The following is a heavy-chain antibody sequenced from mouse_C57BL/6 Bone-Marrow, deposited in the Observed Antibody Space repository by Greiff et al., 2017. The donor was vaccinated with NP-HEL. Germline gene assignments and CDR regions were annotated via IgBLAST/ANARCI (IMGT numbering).Heavy chain of an antibody. CDR3: ARRAARFWYFDV. CDR2: INPNNGGT. D-gene: IGHD1-1*01. V-gene: IGHV1-22*01. J-gene: IGHJ1*03. Sequence: VHVKQSGPELVKPGASVKMSCKASGYTFTDYNMHWVKQSHGKSLEWIGDINPNNGGTSYNQKFKGKATLTVNKSSSTAYMELRSLTSEDSAVYYCARRAARFWYFDVWGTGTTVTVSS. CDR1: GYTFTDYN.